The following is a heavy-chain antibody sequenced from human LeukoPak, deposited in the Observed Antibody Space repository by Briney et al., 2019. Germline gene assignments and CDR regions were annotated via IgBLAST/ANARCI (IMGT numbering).Heavy chain of an antibody. V-gene: IGHV3-7*01. CDR1: GFTFSSYW. D-gene: IGHD3-10*01. CDR2: IKQDGSEK. J-gene: IGHJ3*02. Sequence: GGSLRLSCAASGFTFSSYWMSWVRQAPGKGLEWVANIKQDGSEKYYVDSVKGRFTISRDNSKNTLYLQMNSLRAEDTAVYYCAKASAGRDNIWGQGTMVTVSS. CDR3: AKASAGRDNI.